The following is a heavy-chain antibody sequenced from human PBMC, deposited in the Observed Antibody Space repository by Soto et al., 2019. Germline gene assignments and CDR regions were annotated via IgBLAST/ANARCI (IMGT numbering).Heavy chain of an antibody. CDR2: IYYHGNT. CDR3: TRYSGTYSADY. J-gene: IGHJ4*02. CDR1: GDSVSSSDYY. Sequence: QVQLQQSGPGLVKPSETLSLTCTVSGDSVSSSDYYWNWIRQPPGKGLEWIGNIYYHGNTNYNPSVRGRLTTSLETSKNQFSLKLSSVTVADTAVYYCTRYSGTYSADYWGQGALVTVSS. V-gene: IGHV4-61*08. D-gene: IGHD1-26*01.